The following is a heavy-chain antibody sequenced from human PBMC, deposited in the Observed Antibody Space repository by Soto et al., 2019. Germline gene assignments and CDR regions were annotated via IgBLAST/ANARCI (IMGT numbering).Heavy chain of an antibody. CDR2: ISGYNGDT. CDR1: GYTITIYG. CDR3: ATINYEFIGYYAMGL. Sequence: ASVKVSCKASGYTITIYGISWVRQAPGQGLEWMGWISGYNGDTNYAQKFQGRVSMTIDTSTTTAYMELRSLTSDDTAVYYCATINYEFIGYYAMGLWGQGTTVTVSS. J-gene: IGHJ6*02. D-gene: IGHD3-3*01. V-gene: IGHV1-18*01.